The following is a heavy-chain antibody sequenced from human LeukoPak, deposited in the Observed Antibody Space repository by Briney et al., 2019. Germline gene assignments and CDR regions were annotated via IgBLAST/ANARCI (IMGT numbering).Heavy chain of an antibody. J-gene: IGHJ5*02. CDR1: GFTFSSYA. CDR3: ARDLNIAAAGNGWFDP. CDR2: ISYDGSNK. D-gene: IGHD6-13*01. Sequence: GGSLRLSCAASGFTFSSYAMHWVRQAPGKGLEWVAVISYDGSNKYYADSVKGRFTISRDNSKNTLYLQMNSLRAEDTAVYYCARDLNIAAAGNGWFDPWGQGTLVTVSS. V-gene: IGHV3-30*04.